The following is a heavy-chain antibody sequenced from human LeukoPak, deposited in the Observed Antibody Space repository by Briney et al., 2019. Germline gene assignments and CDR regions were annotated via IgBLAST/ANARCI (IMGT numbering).Heavy chain of an antibody. J-gene: IGHJ3*02. D-gene: IGHD6-19*01. CDR1: GGSITSYNFH. CDR3: YNTGWYVARLDAFAM. Sequence: TSETLSLTCTVSGGSITSYNFHWGWIRQTPGKGLEWIGSITYDGNTHYNPSLKSRVTIFVDTSKNHFSLQLRSVTATDTGVYYCYNTGWYVARLDAFAMWGQGTMVTVSS. V-gene: IGHV4-39*01. CDR2: ITYDGNT.